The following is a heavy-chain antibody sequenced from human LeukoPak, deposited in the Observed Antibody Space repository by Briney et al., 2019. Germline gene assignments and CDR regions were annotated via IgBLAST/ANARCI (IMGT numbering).Heavy chain of an antibody. J-gene: IGHJ4*02. CDR1: GFTFSSYS. Sequence: SGGSLRLSCAASGFTFSSYSMNWVRQAPGKWLEWVSSISSSSSYIYYADSVKGRFTISRDNAKNSLYLQLNSLRAEDTAVYYCARIAVAEFDYWGQGTLVTVSS. CDR2: ISSSSSYI. D-gene: IGHD6-19*01. CDR3: ARIAVAEFDY. V-gene: IGHV3-21*01.